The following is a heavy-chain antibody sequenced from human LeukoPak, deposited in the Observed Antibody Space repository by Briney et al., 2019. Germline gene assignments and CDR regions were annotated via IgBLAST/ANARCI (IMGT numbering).Heavy chain of an antibody. CDR1: GGSISGTYY. D-gene: IGHD6-19*01. Sequence: SETLSLTCTVSGGSISGTYYWSWIRQPPGKGLEWIGEINPSGSTNYNPSFKSRVTISVDTSKNQFSLKLNSVTAADTAVYYCARAQYSSGWYTSRDPFDYWGQGTLVTVSS. J-gene: IGHJ4*02. V-gene: IGHV4-34*01. CDR2: INPSGST. CDR3: ARAQYSSGWYTSRDPFDY.